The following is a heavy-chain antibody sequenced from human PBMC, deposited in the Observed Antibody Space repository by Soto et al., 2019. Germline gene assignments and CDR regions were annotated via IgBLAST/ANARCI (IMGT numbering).Heavy chain of an antibody. D-gene: IGHD5-12*01. CDR1: GYTFTHHY. Sequence: GASVKVSCKASGYTFTHHYIHWVRQAPGQGLDWVGVINPSGGRTNYAQKFQGRVTITADKSTSTAYMELSSLRSEDTAVYYCALGRKDGYNHYWYFDLWGRGTLVTVSS. V-gene: IGHV1-46*01. CDR3: ALGRKDGYNHYWYFDL. J-gene: IGHJ2*01. CDR2: INPSGGRT.